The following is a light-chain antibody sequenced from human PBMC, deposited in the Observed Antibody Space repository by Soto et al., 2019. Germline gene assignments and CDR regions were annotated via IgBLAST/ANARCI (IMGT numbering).Light chain of an antibody. Sequence: EIVMTQSPATLSVSPGERVTLSCRGSQSASSYLAWYQQKPGQAPRLLISAASTRAVGIPARFSGSGSGTEFTLTISSLQREDFAVYYCQQYYNWPYTFGQGTKLEI. CDR3: QQYYNWPYT. J-gene: IGKJ2*01. CDR1: QSASSY. CDR2: AAS. V-gene: IGKV3-15*01.